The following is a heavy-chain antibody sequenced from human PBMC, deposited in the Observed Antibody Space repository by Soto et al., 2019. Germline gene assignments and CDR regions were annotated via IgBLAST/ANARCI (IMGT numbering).Heavy chain of an antibody. CDR1: GYTFTSYD. D-gene: IGHD3-3*01. V-gene: IGHV1-18*01. Sequence: QVQLVQSGAEVKKPGASVKVSCKASGYTFTSYDINWVRQAPGQGLEWMGWISAYNGNTNYAQKLQGRVTMTTDTTTSTAYRELRSLRSDDTAVYYCARDSGHDHDLSSYYYALSDYWGQGTLVTVSS. J-gene: IGHJ4*02. CDR3: ARDSGHDHDLSSYYYALSDY. CDR2: ISAYNGNT.